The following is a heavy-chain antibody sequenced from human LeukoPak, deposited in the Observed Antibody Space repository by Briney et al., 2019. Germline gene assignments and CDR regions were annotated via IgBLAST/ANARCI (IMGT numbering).Heavy chain of an antibody. V-gene: IGHV1-24*01. J-gene: IGHJ4*02. CDR3: ATAFRGRKYFDWLLGRLLPFDY. CDR1: GYTLTELS. Sequence: GASVKVSCKVSGYTLTELSMHWGRQAPGKGDEGRGGFDHEDGETIYVQKFQGRVSMHKDRYTDEAYMEVSRLRYGDRDVYYCATAFRGRKYFDWLLGRLLPFDYWGQGTLVTVSS. CDR2: FDHEDGET. D-gene: IGHD3-9*01.